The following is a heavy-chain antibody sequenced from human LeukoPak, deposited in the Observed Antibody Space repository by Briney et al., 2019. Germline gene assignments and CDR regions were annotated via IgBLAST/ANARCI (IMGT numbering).Heavy chain of an antibody. D-gene: IGHD5-12*01. J-gene: IGHJ4*02. CDR1: GGSMSIYY. Sequence: SETLSLTCTVSGGSMSIYYWSWIRQPPGKGLEWIGCIDYSASTNYNPSPKSRVTISVDTSKNQFAARRTPVTASDTAVYYCAKGLAYFDYWGQGTLVTVSS. V-gene: IGHV4-59*01. CDR2: IDYSAST. CDR3: AKGLAYFDY.